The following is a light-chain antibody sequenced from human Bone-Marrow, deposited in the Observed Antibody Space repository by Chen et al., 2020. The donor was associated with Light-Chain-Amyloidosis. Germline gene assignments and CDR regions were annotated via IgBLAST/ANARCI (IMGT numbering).Light chain of an antibody. CDR1: QNVNNY. CDR2: GAS. Sequence: EIALTQSPATLSLSPWERATLSCTASQNVNNYLAWYQQKPGQAPRLLIYGASNRATGIPDRFRGGGSGTDFTLTISRLEPEDFAMYYCQQYSSSGTFGRGTEVEI. J-gene: IGKJ1*01. V-gene: IGKV3-20*01. CDR3: QQYSSSGT.